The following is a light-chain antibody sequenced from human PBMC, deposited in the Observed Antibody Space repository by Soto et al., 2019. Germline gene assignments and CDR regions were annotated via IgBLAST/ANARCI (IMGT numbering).Light chain of an antibody. CDR2: GAS. J-gene: IGKJ5*01. CDR3: QQYGSSPPIT. V-gene: IGKV3-15*01. Sequence: EIVITQSPATLSVSPGERATLSCRASQSVSSNLAWYQQKPGQTPRLLIYGASTRATGIPARFSGSGSGTEFTLTISRLEPEDFAVYYCQQYGSSPPITFGQGTRLQI. CDR1: QSVSSN.